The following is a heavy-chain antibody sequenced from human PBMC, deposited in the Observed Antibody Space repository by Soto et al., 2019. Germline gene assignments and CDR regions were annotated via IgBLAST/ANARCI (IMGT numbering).Heavy chain of an antibody. J-gene: IGHJ4*02. CDR2: ISYDGSSQ. CDR3: AKDRSSHCGGDCYADD. D-gene: IGHD2-21*02. Sequence: VQLVESGGGVVQPGRSLRLSCAASGFTFSSHGMHWVRQTPGKGLEWVAVISYDGSSQYYADSVKGRFTISRDNSKNTLYLQMSSLRAEDTAVYYCAKDRSSHCGGDCYADDCGQGTLVTVSS. CDR1: GFTFSSHG. V-gene: IGHV3-30*18.